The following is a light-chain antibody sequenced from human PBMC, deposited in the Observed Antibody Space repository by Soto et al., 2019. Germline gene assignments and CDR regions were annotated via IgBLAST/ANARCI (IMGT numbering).Light chain of an antibody. CDR1: QTISVS. Sequence: IQMTQSPSTLSASVGDTVTITCRASQTISVSLAWYRQKPGKAPKLLIYDASTLQEGVPSRFGGSGSGTEFTLTVTRLQPDDFATYFCQQYDKYSTFGHGTKV. V-gene: IGKV1-5*01. CDR2: DAS. CDR3: QQYDKYST. J-gene: IGKJ1*01.